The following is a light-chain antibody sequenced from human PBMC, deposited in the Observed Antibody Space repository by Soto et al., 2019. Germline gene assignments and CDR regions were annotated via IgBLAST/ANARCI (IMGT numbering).Light chain of an antibody. CDR2: HDN. CDR3: QSYDSSLSGSV. Sequence: QSVLTQPPSVSGAPGQRVTISCSGSSSNIGAGYEVHWYQQPPGTAPKLLIYHDNNRPSGVPDRFSGSKSGTSASLAITGLQAEDEADYYCQSYDSSLSGSVFGGGTKLTVL. CDR1: SSNIGAGYE. V-gene: IGLV1-40*01. J-gene: IGLJ2*01.